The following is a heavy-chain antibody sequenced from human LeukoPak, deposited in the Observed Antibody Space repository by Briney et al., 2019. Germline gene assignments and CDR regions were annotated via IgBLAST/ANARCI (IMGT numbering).Heavy chain of an antibody. CDR2: IYYSGST. V-gene: IGHV4-39*07. Sequence: SETLSLTCTVSGGSISSSSYYWGWIRQPPGKGLEWIGSIYYSGSTYYNPSLKSRVTISVDTSKNQFSLKLNSVTAADTAMYYCARVRGTWFDYWGQGTLVTVSS. D-gene: IGHD3-10*01. CDR1: GGSISSSSYY. CDR3: ARVRGTWFDY. J-gene: IGHJ4*02.